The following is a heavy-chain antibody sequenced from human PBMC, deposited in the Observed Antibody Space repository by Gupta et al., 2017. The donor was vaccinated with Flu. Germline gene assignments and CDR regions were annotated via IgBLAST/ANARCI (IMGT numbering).Heavy chain of an antibody. V-gene: IGHV3-11*01. CDR3: ARRYCSGGSCYSDAWIDY. CDR1: GFTFSDYY. D-gene: IGHD2-15*01. Sequence: QVQLVESGGGLVKPGGSLRLSCAAYGFTFSDYYMSWIRQAPGKGLEWVSYISSSGSTIYYADSVKGRFTISRDNAKNSLYLQMNSLRAEDTAVYYCARRYCSGGSCYSDAWIDYWGQGTLVTVSS. J-gene: IGHJ4*02. CDR2: ISSSGSTI.